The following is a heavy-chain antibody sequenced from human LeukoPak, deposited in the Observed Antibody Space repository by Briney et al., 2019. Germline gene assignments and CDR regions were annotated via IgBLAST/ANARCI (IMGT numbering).Heavy chain of an antibody. CDR3: AKDQYGDYSNWFDP. CDR2: IGASGSTR. D-gene: IGHD4-17*01. J-gene: IGHJ5*02. V-gene: IGHV3-11*01. Sequence: GGSLRLSCAASGFDFRKYYMSWIRQAPGKGPEWVAYIGASGSTRYYRDSVDGRFTISRDNDKNLVYLQMNSLRAEDTAVYYCAKDQYGDYSNWFDPWGQGTLVTVSS. CDR1: GFDFRKYY.